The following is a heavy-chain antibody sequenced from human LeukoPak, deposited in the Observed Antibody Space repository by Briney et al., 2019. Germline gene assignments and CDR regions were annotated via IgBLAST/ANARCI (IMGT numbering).Heavy chain of an antibody. V-gene: IGHV1-69*04. D-gene: IGHD4-17*01. CDR3: ARGRHDYGDYYFDY. Sequence: GASVKVSCKASGGTFSSYAISWVRQAPGQGLEWMGRIIPILGIANYAQKFQGRVTITADKSTSTAYMELSSLRSEDTAVYYCARGRHDYGDYYFDYWGQGTLVTVSS. J-gene: IGHJ4*02. CDR2: IIPILGIA. CDR1: GGTFSSYA.